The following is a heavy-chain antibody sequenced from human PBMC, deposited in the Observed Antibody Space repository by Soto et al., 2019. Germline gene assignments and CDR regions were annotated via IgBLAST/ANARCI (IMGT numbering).Heavy chain of an antibody. CDR2: ISTYSGDT. D-gene: IGHD3-3*02. CDR1: GYTFTYYG. Sequence: GASVKVSCKASGYTFTYYGISWVRQAPVQGLEWLGWISTYSGDTNSAPRLQGRLTMSTDTSTSPAYMELRSLTSDDTAVYYCARDERFSCSTAATEYF. V-gene: IGHV1-18*04. CDR3: ARDERFSCSTAATEYF. J-gene: IGHJ2*01.